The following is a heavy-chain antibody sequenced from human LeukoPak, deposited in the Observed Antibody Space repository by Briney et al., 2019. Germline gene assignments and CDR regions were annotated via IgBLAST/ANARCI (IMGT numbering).Heavy chain of an antibody. CDR3: ARCIAVAGAFDY. J-gene: IGHJ4*02. Sequence: SETLSLTCTVSGGSISSYYWSWIRQPPGKGLEWIGYIYYSGSTNYNPSLKSRVTISVDTSKNQFSLKLSPVTAADTAVYYCARCIAVAGAFDYWGQGTLVTVSS. V-gene: IGHV4-59*01. D-gene: IGHD6-19*01. CDR2: IYYSGST. CDR1: GGSISSYY.